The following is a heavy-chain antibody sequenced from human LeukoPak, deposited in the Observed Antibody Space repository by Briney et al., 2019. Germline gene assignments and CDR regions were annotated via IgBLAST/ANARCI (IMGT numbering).Heavy chain of an antibody. CDR3: ARVGARYYYDSSGYYGY. D-gene: IGHD3-22*01. CDR2: ISAYNGNT. J-gene: IGHJ4*02. CDR1: GYTFTSYG. Sequence: ASVKVSCKASGYTFTSYGISWVRQAPGQGLEWMGWISAYNGNTNYAQKLQGRVTMTTDTSTSTAYMELRSLRSDDTAVYYCARVGARYYYDSSGYYGYWGQGTLVTVSS. V-gene: IGHV1-18*01.